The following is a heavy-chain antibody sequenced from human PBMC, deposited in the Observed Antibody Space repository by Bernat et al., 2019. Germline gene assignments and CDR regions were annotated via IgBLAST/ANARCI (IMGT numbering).Heavy chain of an antibody. D-gene: IGHD3-10*01. V-gene: IGHV3-33*01. Sequence: QVQLVGSGGGVVQPGRSLRLSCAASGFTFSSYGMHWVRQVPGKGLGWVAGIWYDGSNKYYADSVKRRFTISRDNSKNTLYLQMNSLRAEDTAVYYGARDQGYYGSGSYGMDVWGQGTTVTVSS. J-gene: IGHJ6*02. CDR2: IWYDGSNK. CDR1: GFTFSSYG. CDR3: ARDQGYYGSGSYGMDV.